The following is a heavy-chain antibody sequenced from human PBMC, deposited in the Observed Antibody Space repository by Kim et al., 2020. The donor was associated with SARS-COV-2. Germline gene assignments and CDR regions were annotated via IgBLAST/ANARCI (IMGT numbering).Heavy chain of an antibody. J-gene: IGHJ4*02. D-gene: IGHD6-13*01. CDR3: AKERGRIAAAGMDYFDY. V-gene: IGHV3-23*01. Sequence: VKGRFTIPSDNSKNTLYLQMNSLRAEDTAVYYCAKERGRIAAAGMDYFDYWGQGTLVTVSS.